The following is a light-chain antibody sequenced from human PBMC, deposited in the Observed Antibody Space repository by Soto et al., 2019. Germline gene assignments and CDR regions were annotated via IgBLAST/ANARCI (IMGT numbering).Light chain of an antibody. CDR1: QSVSSY. V-gene: IGKV3-11*01. J-gene: IGKJ5*01. CDR3: QQRSNWPPIT. Sequence: EIVLTQSPATLSLSPGERATLSCRASQSVSSYLAWYQQKPGQATSLLIYDASNRAPGIPARFSGSGSGTDFTLTIRSLEPEDFAVYYCQQRSNWPPITFGQGTRLEI. CDR2: DAS.